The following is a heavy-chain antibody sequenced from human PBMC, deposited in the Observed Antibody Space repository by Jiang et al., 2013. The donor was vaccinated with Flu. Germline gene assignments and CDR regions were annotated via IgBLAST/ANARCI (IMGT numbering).Heavy chain of an antibody. V-gene: IGHV4-39*01. Sequence: TYQQPVPSKSRVTMSVDTSKNQFSLKVRSVTAADTAVYYCARHRTIAGVGIAYNRFDPWGQGTLVTVSS. CDR2: T. CDR3: ARHRTIAGVGIAYNRFDP. J-gene: IGHJ5*02. D-gene: IGHD3-3*01.